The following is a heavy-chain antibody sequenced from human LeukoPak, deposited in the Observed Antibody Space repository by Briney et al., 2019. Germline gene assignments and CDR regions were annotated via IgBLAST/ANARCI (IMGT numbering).Heavy chain of an antibody. J-gene: IGHJ3*02. Sequence: SETLSLTCTVSGGSISSHYWSWVRQPPGKELEWIGYIYYSGSTNYNPSLKNRVTISVDTSKDQFSLKLSSVTAADTAVYYCARDLATAATADRAFDIWGQGTMVAVSS. V-gene: IGHV4-59*11. D-gene: IGHD6-13*01. CDR1: GGSISSHY. CDR3: ARDLATAATADRAFDI. CDR2: IYYSGST.